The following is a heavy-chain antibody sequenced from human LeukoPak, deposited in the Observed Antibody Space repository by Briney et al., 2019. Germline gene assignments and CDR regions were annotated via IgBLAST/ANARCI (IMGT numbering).Heavy chain of an antibody. CDR2: ISAYNGNT. D-gene: IGHD3-22*01. V-gene: IGHV1-18*01. CDR3: ARERGLSHYYDSSGYYYPGAFDI. J-gene: IGHJ3*02. Sequence: GASVKVSCKASGYTFTIYGISWVRQAPGQGLEWMGWISAYNGNTNYAQKLQGRVTMTTDTSTSTAYMELRSLRSDDAAVYYCARERGLSHYYDSSGYYYPGAFDIWGQGTMVTVSS. CDR1: GYTFTIYG.